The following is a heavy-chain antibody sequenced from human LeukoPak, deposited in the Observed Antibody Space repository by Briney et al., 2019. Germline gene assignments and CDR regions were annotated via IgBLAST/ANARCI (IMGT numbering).Heavy chain of an antibody. V-gene: IGHV1-69*05. CDR3: AIGTSRFDDISGYSD. J-gene: IGHJ4*02. Sequence: SVKVSCKASGGTLSSYAISWVRQAPGQGLEWMGRIIPIFGTANYAQKFQGRVTITTDESTSTAYMELSSLRSEDTAVYYWAIGTSRFDDISGYSDWGQGTLVTVSS. CDR1: GGTLSSYA. D-gene: IGHD3-22*01. CDR2: IIPIFGTA.